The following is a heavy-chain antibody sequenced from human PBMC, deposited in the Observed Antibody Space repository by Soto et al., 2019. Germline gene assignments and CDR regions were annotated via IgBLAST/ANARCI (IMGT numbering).Heavy chain of an antibody. D-gene: IGHD4-17*01. V-gene: IGHV3-23*01. J-gene: IGHJ6*02. Sequence: GGSLRLSCAASGFTFSNYAMAWVRQARGKGLEWVSTIAGSGRSSYSANSVRGRFTISRDNSKNTLYLQMNSLRVEDTALYYCAKYYTETTSYYYYYGLDVWGQGTTVTVSS. CDR3: AKYYTETTSYYYYYGLDV. CDR1: GFTFSNYA. CDR2: IAGSGRSS.